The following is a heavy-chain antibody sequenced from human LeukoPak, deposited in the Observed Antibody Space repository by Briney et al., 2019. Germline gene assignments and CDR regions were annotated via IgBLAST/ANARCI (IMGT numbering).Heavy chain of an antibody. CDR3: AASRWSGALDF. V-gene: IGHV3-74*01. D-gene: IGHD3-3*01. CDR2: IDRDGFPT. Sequence: GGSLRLSCAASGFIFRDYWMLWVRQAPGKGLMWVSRIDRDGFPTIYADSVKGRFTVSRDNARNTLYLQMNNLRDDDSAVYYCAASRWSGALDFWGKGSLVTVSS. CDR1: GFIFRDYW. J-gene: IGHJ4*02.